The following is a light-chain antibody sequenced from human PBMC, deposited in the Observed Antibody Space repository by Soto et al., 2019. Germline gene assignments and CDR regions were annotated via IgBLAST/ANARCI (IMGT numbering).Light chain of an antibody. V-gene: IGLV2-14*01. CDR3: SSYPSSSSYV. CDR2: TVS. J-gene: IGLJ1*01. CDR1: SSDVGGYKY. Sequence: QSALTQPASVSGSPGQSITISCTGTSSDVGGYKYVSWYQQHPGKAPKLLIYTVSNRPSGVSNRFSGSKSGNTASLTISGLQAEDEADYYCSSYPSSSSYVFGTGTKVTVL.